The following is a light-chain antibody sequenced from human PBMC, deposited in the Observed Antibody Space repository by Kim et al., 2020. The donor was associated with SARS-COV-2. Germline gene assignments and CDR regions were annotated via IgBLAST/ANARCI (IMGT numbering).Light chain of an antibody. V-gene: IGLV1-51*01. CDR1: SSKIGNNY. CDR3: GTWDSSLSAVV. Sequence: QSVLTQPPSVSAAPGQKVTISCSGGSSKIGNNYVSWYQQLPGTAPKLLIYDNNKRPSGIPDRFSGSKSGTSATLGITGLQTGDEADYYCGTWDSSLSAVVFGGGTQLTVL. J-gene: IGLJ2*01. CDR2: DNN.